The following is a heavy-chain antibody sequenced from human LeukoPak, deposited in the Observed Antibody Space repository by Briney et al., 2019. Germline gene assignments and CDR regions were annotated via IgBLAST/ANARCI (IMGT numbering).Heavy chain of an antibody. V-gene: IGHV3-30*02. J-gene: IGHJ4*02. D-gene: IGHD3-10*01. CDR2: IRYDGSNK. CDR3: AKDGRRWFGELFFDY. CDR1: GFTFSSYG. Sequence: PGGSLRLSCAASGFTFSSYGMHWVRQAPGKGLEWVAFIRYDGSNKYYADSVKGRFTISRDNSKNTLYLQMNSLRAEDTAVYYCAKDGRRWFGELFFDYWGQGTLVTVSS.